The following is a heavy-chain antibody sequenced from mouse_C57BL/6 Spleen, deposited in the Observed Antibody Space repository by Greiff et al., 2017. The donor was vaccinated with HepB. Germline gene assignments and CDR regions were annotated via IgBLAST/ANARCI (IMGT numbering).Heavy chain of an antibody. CDR3: GRAGLLYPLGY. CDR2: IDPSDSYT. CDR1: GYTFTSYW. Sequence: VQLQQPGAELVMPGASVKLSCKASGYTFTSYWMHWVKQRPGQGLEWIGEIDPSDSYTNYTQKFKGKSTLTVDKSSSTAYMQLSSLTSEDSAVYYCGRAGLLYPLGYWGQGTSVTVSS. V-gene: IGHV1-69*01. J-gene: IGHJ4*01. D-gene: IGHD2-12*01.